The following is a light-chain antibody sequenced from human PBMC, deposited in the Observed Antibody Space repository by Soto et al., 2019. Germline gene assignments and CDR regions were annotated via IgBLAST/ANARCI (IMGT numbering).Light chain of an antibody. V-gene: IGKV3-20*01. Sequence: EFTQSPGTLALSPGRSATISCRASQTFTTSSLAWYQQKPGQAPRLLISGASNRAAGIPDRFSGSGSGTDFTLTISRLEPEDFAVYYCQQYDRSPRTFGQGTKVDIK. J-gene: IGKJ1*01. CDR2: GAS. CDR3: QQYDRSPRT. CDR1: QTFTTSS.